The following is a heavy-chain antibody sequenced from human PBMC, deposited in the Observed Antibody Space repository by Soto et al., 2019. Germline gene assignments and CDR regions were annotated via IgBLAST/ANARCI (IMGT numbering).Heavy chain of an antibody. CDR2: INPSGGST. D-gene: IGHD3-10*01. Sequence: QVQLVQSGAEVKKPGASVKVSCKASGYTFTSYYMHWVRQAPGQGLEWMGIINPSGGSTSYAQKLRGRVTMTRDTSTSTVYMELSSLRSEDTAVYYFARDQGTEAYRRKQYYYGMDVWGQGTTVTVSS. V-gene: IGHV1-46*04. CDR1: GYTFTSYY. CDR3: ARDQGTEAYRRKQYYYGMDV. J-gene: IGHJ6*02.